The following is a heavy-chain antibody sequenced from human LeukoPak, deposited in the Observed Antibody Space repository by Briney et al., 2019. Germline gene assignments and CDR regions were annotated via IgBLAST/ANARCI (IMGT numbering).Heavy chain of an antibody. CDR2: INHSGST. CDR3: ARGLVRGVIIRYNWFDP. CDR1: GGSFSGYY. D-gene: IGHD3-10*01. V-gene: IGHV4-34*01. J-gene: IGHJ5*02. Sequence: SETLSLTCAVYGGSFSGYYWSWIRQPPGKGLEWIGEINHSGSTNYNPSLKSRVTISVDTSKNQFSLKLSSVTAADTAVYYCARGLVRGVIIRYNWFDPWGQGTLVTVSS.